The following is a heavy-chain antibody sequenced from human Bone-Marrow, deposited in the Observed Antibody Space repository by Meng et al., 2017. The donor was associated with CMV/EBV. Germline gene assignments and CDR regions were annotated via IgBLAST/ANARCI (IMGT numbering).Heavy chain of an antibody. D-gene: IGHD5-18*01. Sequence: GDSYWSWIRQPPGKGLEWIGYIYYSGSTYYNPSLKSRVTISVDTSKNQFSLKLSSVTAADTAVYYCATLKQLWLFGYGMMAEYYVGYWGQGTLVTVSS. CDR1: GDSY. V-gene: IGHV4-30-4*01. CDR3: ATLKQLWLFGYGMMAEYYVGY. CDR2: IYYSGST. J-gene: IGHJ4*02.